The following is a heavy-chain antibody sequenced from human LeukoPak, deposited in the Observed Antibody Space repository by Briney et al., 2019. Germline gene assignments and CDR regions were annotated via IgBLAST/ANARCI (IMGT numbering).Heavy chain of an antibody. D-gene: IGHD3-22*01. V-gene: IGHV4-39*01. CDR1: NGSIITSSYY. Sequence: SETLSLTCTVSNGSIITSSYYWAWIRQPPGKGPEWIGSIYYRGRTYYNPSLKIRVTISADTSKNQFSLNLSSVTASDTAVYYCARQKILDDNYDSSGYYVDQWGQGSLVTVSS. J-gene: IGHJ4*02. CDR2: IYYRGRT. CDR3: ARQKILDDNYDSSGYYVDQ.